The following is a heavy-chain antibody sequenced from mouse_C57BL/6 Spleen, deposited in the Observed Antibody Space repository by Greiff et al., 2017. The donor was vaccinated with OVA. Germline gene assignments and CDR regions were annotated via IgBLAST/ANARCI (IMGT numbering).Heavy chain of an antibody. D-gene: IGHD1-1*01. V-gene: IGHV2-9-1*01. CDR2: IWTGGGT. Sequence: VKLVESGPGLVAPSQSLSITCTVSGFSLTSYAISWVRQPPGKGLEWLGVIWTGGGTNYNSALKSRLSISKDNSKSQVFLKMNSLQTDDTAMYYCARKGTTVVADAMDYWGQGTSVTVSS. J-gene: IGHJ4*01. CDR3: ARKGTTVVADAMDY. CDR1: GFSLTSYA.